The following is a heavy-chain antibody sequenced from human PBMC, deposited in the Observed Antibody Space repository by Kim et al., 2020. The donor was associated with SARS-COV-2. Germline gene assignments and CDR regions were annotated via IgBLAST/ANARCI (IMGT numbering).Heavy chain of an antibody. Sequence: GGSLRLSCAGSGFTFINYVMSWVRQAPGKGLEWVSSLSGGSVSTYYADSVKGRFTISRDNSKNTLFLEMISLRAEDTALYYCAKGGIAEAATCHFDYWGQGTLVTVSS. D-gene: IGHD6-13*01. CDR3: AKGGIAEAATCHFDY. J-gene: IGHJ4*02. CDR1: GFTFINYV. CDR2: LSGGSVST. V-gene: IGHV3-23*01.